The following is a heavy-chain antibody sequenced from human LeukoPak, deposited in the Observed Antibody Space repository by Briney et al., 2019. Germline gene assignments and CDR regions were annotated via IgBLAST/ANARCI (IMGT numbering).Heavy chain of an antibody. Sequence: SETLSLTCTVSGGSISSGSYYWSWIRQPAGKGLEWIGRIYTSGSTNYNPALKSRVTISVDTSKNQCSLKLSSVTVAYTAVYYCASFRAFDIWGQGTMVTVSS. V-gene: IGHV4-61*02. CDR1: GGSISSGSYY. CDR3: ASFRAFDI. CDR2: IYTSGST. J-gene: IGHJ3*02.